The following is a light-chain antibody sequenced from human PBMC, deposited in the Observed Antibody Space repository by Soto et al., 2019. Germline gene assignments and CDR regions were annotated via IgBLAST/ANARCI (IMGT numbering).Light chain of an antibody. CDR1: SSNIGNNY. CDR2: ENN. V-gene: IGLV1-51*02. J-gene: IGLJ3*02. Sequence: QSVLTQPPSVSAAPGQKVTISCSGSSSNIGNNYVSWYQQLPGTAPKLLIYENNKRPSGIPDRFSGSKSGTSATLGITGLQTGDEADYYCGTWDSSPSAGVFGGGTQLTVL. CDR3: GTWDSSPSAGV.